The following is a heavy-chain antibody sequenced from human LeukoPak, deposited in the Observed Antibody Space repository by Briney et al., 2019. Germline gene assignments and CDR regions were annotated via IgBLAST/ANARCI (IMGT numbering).Heavy chain of an antibody. Sequence: PGGSLRLSCAASGFTFSSYGMNWVRQAPGKGLEWVSYISSSSSTIYYADSVKGRFTISRDNAKNSLYLQMNSLRDEDTAVYYCARGTFTMVRGVGGFDPWGQGTLVTVSS. D-gene: IGHD3-10*01. CDR3: ARGTFTMVRGVGGFDP. CDR2: ISSSSSTI. V-gene: IGHV3-48*02. J-gene: IGHJ5*02. CDR1: GFTFSSYG.